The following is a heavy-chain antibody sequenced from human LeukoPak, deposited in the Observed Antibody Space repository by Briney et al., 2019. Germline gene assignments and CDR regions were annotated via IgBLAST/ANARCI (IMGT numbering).Heavy chain of an antibody. D-gene: IGHD3-3*01. CDR2: IYYSGTS. CDR1: GGSISSSNYY. V-gene: IGHV4-39*01. J-gene: IGHJ4*02. CDR3: ARRRFDFSPDY. Sequence: PSETLSLTCTVSGGSISSSNYYWDWIRQPPGKGLEWIASIYYSGTSFYNPSLRTRVTISVDTSKNQFSLRLSSVAAADTAIYYCARRRFDFSPDYWGQGNMVTVSS.